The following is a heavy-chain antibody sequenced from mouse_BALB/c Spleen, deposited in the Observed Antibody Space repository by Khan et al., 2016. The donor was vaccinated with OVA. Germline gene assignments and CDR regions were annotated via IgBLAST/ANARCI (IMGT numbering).Heavy chain of an antibody. Sequence: EVQLQESGPGLVKPSQTVSLTCTVTGISITSGNYRWSWIRQFPGNKLEWIGNIYYSGTVTSNPSLTSRTTITRDTSKNQFFLAMNSLTAEDTATYYCARDYGSLYWYVDVWGAGTTVTVSS. V-gene: IGHV3-5*02. CDR2: IYYSGTV. D-gene: IGHD1-1*01. CDR3: ARDYGSLYWYVDV. CDR1: GISITSGNYR. J-gene: IGHJ1*01.